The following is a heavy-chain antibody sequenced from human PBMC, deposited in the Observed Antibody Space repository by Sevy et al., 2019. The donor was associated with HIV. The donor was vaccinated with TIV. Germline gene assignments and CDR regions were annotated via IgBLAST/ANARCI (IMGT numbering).Heavy chain of an antibody. CDR2: IYVDGST. V-gene: IGHV3-66*01. CDR1: GLTVSSNY. CDR3: ARDRYYDASGYYYYYYGLDV. J-gene: IGHJ6*02. Sequence: GGSLRLSCAASGLTVSSNYMTWVRQAPGKGLEWVSTIYVDGSTYYVESVKDRFTIARDNSKNTLYLQMFSLRAEDTAVYYCARDRYYDASGYYYYYYGLDVWGQGTTVTVSS. D-gene: IGHD3-22*01.